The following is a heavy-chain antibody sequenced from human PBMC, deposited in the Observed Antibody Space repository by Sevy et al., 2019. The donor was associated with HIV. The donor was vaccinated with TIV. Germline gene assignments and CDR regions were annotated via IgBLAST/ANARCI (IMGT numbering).Heavy chain of an antibody. CDR3: ARDPSQWELTSDAFDI. J-gene: IGHJ3*02. D-gene: IGHD1-26*01. V-gene: IGHV1-69*13. Sequence: ASVKVSCKASGGTFSSYAISWVRQVPGQGLEWMGGIIPIFGTANYAQKFQGRVTITADESTSTAYMELSSLRSEDTAVYYCARDPSQWELTSDAFDIWGQGTMVTVSS. CDR1: GGTFSSYA. CDR2: IIPIFGTA.